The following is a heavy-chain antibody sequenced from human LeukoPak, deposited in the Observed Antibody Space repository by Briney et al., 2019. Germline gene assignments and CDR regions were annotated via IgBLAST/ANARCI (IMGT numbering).Heavy chain of an antibody. CDR3: GRWNEGWDH. V-gene: IGHV4-59*01. Sequence: SETLSLTCTVSGGSISGFYWDWIRQPPGKGLEWLGYIYYTGLTNYNPSLGTRITMSVDTSKNQFSLKLSSVTTADTAVYYCGRWNEGWDHLGQGTLVTVSS. J-gene: IGHJ4*02. CDR1: GGSISGFY. D-gene: IGHD1-1*01. CDR2: IYYTGLT.